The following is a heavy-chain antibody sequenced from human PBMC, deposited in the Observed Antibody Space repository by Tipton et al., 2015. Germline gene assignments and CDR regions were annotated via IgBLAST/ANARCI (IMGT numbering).Heavy chain of an antibody. CDR1: GGSISSYY. Sequence: TLSLTCTVSGGSISSYYWSWIRQSPGKGLEWIGYISYSGTTNFNPSLKSRVTISVDTSKNQFFLNLSSVTAADTAVYYCARIRGRYVMDYGGQGTPVTVSS. D-gene: IGHD3-16*01. V-gene: IGHV4-59*12. CDR3: ARIRGRYVMDY. CDR2: ISYSGTT. J-gene: IGHJ4*02.